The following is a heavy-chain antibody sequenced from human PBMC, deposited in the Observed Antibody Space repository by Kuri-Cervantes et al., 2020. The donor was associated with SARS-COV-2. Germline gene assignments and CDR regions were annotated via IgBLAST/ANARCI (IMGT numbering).Heavy chain of an antibody. D-gene: IGHD3-3*01. J-gene: IGHJ6*02. CDR2: ISSDGKTM. Sequence: LSLTCAASGFNFIRYAIHWVRQAPGKGLEWVAVISSDGKTMYYADSVKGRVTISRDNSENTVHLQMSSLRPEDTALYFCARDPDYRVVYYYHGMDAWGQGTTVTVSS. CDR3: ARDPDYRVVYYYHGMDA. CDR1: GFNFIRYA. V-gene: IGHV3-30*03.